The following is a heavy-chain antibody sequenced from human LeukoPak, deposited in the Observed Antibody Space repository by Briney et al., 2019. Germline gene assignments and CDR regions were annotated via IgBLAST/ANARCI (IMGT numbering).Heavy chain of an antibody. Sequence: GGSLRLSRAASGFTFSSNAMHWVRQAPGKGLEWVAIISFDGNNKYYADSVKGRFTISRDNSKNTLYLKMNSLRTEDTAMYYCARDPKGGYSYGWGAFDIWGHGTMVTVSS. J-gene: IGHJ3*02. CDR1: GFTFSSNA. CDR3: ARDPKGGYSYGWGAFDI. D-gene: IGHD5-18*01. V-gene: IGHV3-30*04. CDR2: ISFDGNNK.